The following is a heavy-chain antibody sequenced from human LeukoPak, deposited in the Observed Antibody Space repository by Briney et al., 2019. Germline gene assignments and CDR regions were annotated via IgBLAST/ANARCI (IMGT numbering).Heavy chain of an antibody. Sequence: GGSLRLSGVASGFSFKTYEMNWVRPAPGRGLEWISYISVGGSDEDYADSVKGRFSISRVNAKNSLFLQMNSLRVEDTAVYYCARDVGFNNGWPAWGQGTLVTVSS. CDR2: ISVGGSDE. V-gene: IGHV3-48*03. J-gene: IGHJ5*02. D-gene: IGHD6-19*01. CDR1: GFSFKTYE. CDR3: ARDVGFNNGWPA.